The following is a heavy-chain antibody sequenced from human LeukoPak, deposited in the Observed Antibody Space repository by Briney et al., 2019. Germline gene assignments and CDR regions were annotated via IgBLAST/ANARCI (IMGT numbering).Heavy chain of an antibody. D-gene: IGHD3-16*02. Sequence: PGGSLRLSCAASGFTFSSYWMSWVRQAPGKGLEWVANIKQDGSEKYYVDSVKGRLTISRDNAKNSLYLQMNSLRAEDTAVYYCARAAYDYVWGSYRHPDYWGQGTLVTVSS. J-gene: IGHJ4*02. CDR3: ARAAYDYVWGSYRHPDY. CDR2: IKQDGSEK. CDR1: GFTFSSYW. V-gene: IGHV3-7*01.